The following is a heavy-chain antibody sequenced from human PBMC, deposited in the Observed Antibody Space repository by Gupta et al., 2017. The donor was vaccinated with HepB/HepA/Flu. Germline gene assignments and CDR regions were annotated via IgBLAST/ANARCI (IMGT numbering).Heavy chain of an antibody. J-gene: IGHJ5*02. CDR2: IWYDGSQQ. CDR3: ARHYCDSMTGPFGENWFDP. Sequence: QVQLVESGGGVVQPGRSLRLSCAASGFTFSRYGIHWVRQAPGKGLEWVGIIWYDGSQQEYADSVEGRFTISRDNSKNTAYLQMNSLRADDTAVYYCARHYCDSMTGPFGENWFDPWGQGTLVTVSS. D-gene: IGHD2/OR15-2a*01. V-gene: IGHV3-33*01. CDR1: GFTFSRYG.